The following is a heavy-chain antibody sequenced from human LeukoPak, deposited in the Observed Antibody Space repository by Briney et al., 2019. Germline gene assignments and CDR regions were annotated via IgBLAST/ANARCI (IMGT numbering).Heavy chain of an antibody. CDR2: ILNSGTTT. V-gene: IGHV3-48*03. Sequence: SGGSLRLSCAASGFTFSSYEMNWVRRAPGKGLEWVSYILNSGTTTYYADSVKGRFTISRDNAKKSLYRQMNSLRAEDTGVYYCARDPPDYWGQGILVTVSS. CDR1: GFTFSSYE. CDR3: ARDPPDY. J-gene: IGHJ4*02.